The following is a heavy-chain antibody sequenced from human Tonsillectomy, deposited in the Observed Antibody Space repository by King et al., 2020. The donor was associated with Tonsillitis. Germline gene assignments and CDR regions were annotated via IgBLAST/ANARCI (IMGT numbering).Heavy chain of an antibody. D-gene: IGHD1-14*01. V-gene: IGHV1-18*01. CDR3: ATDNYNRCDP. CDR1: GYTFTSYG. J-gene: IGHJ5*02. Sequence: VQLVESGAEVKEPGSSVRVSCKASGYTFTSYGISWVRQAPGQGLEWMGWVRASNGDTNYAQKFQDRVTMTTDTSMNTVYMEVRNLRSDDTAVYYCATDNYNRCDPWGQGTLVSVSS. CDR2: VRASNGDT.